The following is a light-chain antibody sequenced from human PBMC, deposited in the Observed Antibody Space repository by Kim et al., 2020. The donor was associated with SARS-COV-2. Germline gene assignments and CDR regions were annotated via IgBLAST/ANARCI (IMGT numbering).Light chain of an antibody. CDR1: NIGSKS. V-gene: IGLV3-21*04. J-gene: IGLJ2*01. CDR3: PVWDSSSDHVV. Sequence: APGKAARITWGGNNIGSKSVHWYQQKPGQAHVLVIYYDSDRPSGIPERFSGSNSGNTATLTISRVEAGDEADYYCPVWDSSSDHVVFGGGTQLTVL. CDR2: YDS.